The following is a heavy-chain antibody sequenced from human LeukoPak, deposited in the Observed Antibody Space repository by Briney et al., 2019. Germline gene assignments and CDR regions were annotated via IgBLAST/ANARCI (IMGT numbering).Heavy chain of an antibody. V-gene: IGHV3-53*01. J-gene: IGHJ4*02. CDR1: GFTVSSNY. CDR2: IYSGGST. CDR3: ARRLRITTVRDSYYFDY. D-gene: IGHD3-10*01. Sequence: GGSLRLSCAASGFTVSSNYMSWVRQAPGKGLEWVSVIYSGGSTYYAGCVKGRFTISRDNSKNPLYLQMNSLRAEDTAVYYCARRLRITTVRDSYYFDYWGQGTLVTVSS.